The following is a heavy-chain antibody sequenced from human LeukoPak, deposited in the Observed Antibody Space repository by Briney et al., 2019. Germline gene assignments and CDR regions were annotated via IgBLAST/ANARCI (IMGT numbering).Heavy chain of an antibody. D-gene: IGHD3-10*01. CDR2: INYSGST. V-gene: IGHV4-39*01. CDR3: ARYVVYGSGKYYFDY. J-gene: IGHJ4*02. CDR1: GDSISSSSSY. Sequence: SETLSLTCTVSGDSISSSSSYWDWIRQPPGKGLEWIASINYSGSTYYNPSLKSRVTISVDTSENQFSLKLSSVTAADTAVYYYARYVVYGSGKYYFDYWGQGTLVTVSS.